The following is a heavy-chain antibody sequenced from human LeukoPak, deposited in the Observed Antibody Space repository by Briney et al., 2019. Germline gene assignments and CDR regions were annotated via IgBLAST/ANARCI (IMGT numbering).Heavy chain of an antibody. CDR3: AKDLYGSEDS. V-gene: IGHV3-23*01. J-gene: IGHJ4*02. CDR2: FSASGDTT. CDR1: GFTFSSYS. Sequence: GGSLRLSCAASGFTFSSYSMNWVRQSPGKGLEWVSTFSASGDTTYYADSVKGRFAVSRDNPKNTLYLQMNSLRAEDTAVYYCAKDLYGSEDSWGQGTLVTVSS. D-gene: IGHD3-10*01.